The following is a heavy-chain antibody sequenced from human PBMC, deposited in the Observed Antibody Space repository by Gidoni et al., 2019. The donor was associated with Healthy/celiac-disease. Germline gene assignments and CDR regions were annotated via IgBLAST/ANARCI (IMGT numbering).Heavy chain of an antibody. Sequence: QVQLQESGPGLVKPSQTLSLTCTVSGGSISSGGYYWSWIRQHPGKGLEWIGYIYYSGSTYYNPSLKSRVTISVDTSKNQFSLKLSSVTAADTAVYYCATNLFGEPYYYYGMDVWGQGTTVTVSS. CDR3: ATNLFGEPYYYYGMDV. CDR1: GGSISSGGYY. D-gene: IGHD3-3*01. V-gene: IGHV4-31*03. CDR2: IYYSGST. J-gene: IGHJ6*02.